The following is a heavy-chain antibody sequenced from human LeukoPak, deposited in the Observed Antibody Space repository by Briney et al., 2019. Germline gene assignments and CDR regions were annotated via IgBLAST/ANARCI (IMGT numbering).Heavy chain of an antibody. D-gene: IGHD6-6*01. CDR3: AKDMDAQLVSPFDY. J-gene: IGHJ4*02. CDR2: ISWNSNSI. V-gene: IGHV3-9*01. CDR1: GFTFDDYA. Sequence: GGSLRLSCAASGFTFDDYAMYWVRQAPGKGLEWVSGISWNSNSIGYADSVKGRFTISRDNAKNSLYLQMNSLRAEDTALYYCAKDMDAQLVSPFDYWGQGTLVTVSS.